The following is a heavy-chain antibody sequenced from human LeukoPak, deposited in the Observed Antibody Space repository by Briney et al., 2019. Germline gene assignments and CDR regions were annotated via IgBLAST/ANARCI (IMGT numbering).Heavy chain of an antibody. J-gene: IGHJ4*02. CDR3: AKDGPTGFDY. D-gene: IGHD3/OR15-3a*01. V-gene: IGHV3-30*18. Sequence: PGRSLRLSCAASGFTFSSYGMHWVRQAPGKGLEWVAVISYDGSNKYYADSVKGRFTISRDNSKNTLYLQMNSLRAEDTAVYYCAKDGPTGFDYWGQGTLVTVSS. CDR1: GFTFSSYG. CDR2: ISYDGSNK.